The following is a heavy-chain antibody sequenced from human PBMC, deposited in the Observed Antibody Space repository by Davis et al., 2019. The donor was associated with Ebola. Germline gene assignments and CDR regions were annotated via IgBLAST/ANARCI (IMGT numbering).Heavy chain of an antibody. D-gene: IGHD3-10*01. CDR1: GFTFSSYW. CDR3: ASELIRGVSNTVDY. V-gene: IGHV3-7*01. J-gene: IGHJ4*02. Sequence: GESLKISCAASGFTFSSYWMTWVRQAPGKGLEWVANIKQDGSEKYYVDSVKGRFTISRDNAKNSLYLQMNSLRDEDTAVYYCASELIRGVSNTVDYWGQGTLVTVSS. CDR2: IKQDGSEK.